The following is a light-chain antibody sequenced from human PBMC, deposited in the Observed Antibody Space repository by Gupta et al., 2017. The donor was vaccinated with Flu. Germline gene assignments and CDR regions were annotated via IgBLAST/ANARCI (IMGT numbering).Light chain of an antibody. CDR2: KSS. Sequence: PSTLSASAGDRVTITCRASQSISRLLAWYQQKPGKAPKLLIYKSSYLESGVRSRFSGSGSGTEFTLTISSLQPDDFAIYYCQHDNNSPWTFGQGTKVEVK. J-gene: IGKJ1*01. V-gene: IGKV1-5*03. CDR1: QSISRL. CDR3: QHDNNSPWT.